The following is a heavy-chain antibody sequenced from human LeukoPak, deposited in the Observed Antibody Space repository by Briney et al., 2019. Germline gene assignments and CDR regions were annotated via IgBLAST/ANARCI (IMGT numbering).Heavy chain of an antibody. J-gene: IGHJ6*03. Sequence: ASVKVSCKASGYTFTGYYMHWVRQAPGQGLEWMGWINPNSGGTSYAQKFQGRVTITRDTSASTAYMELGSLRSEDMAVYYCARDPGSSGYYNYYMDVWGKGTTVTVSS. D-gene: IGHD3-22*01. CDR1: GYTFTGYY. CDR3: ARDPGSSGYYNYYMDV. CDR2: INPNSGGT. V-gene: IGHV1-2*02.